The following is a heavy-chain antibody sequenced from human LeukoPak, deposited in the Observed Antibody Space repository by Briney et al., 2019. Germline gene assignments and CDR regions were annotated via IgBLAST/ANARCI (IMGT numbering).Heavy chain of an antibody. CDR1: GGSISSYY. J-gene: IGHJ4*02. V-gene: IGHV4-4*07. CDR3: ARENSGSYREFDY. D-gene: IGHD1-26*01. Sequence: SETLSLTCTVSGGSISSYYWSWIRQPAGKGLEWIGRIYTSGSTNYNASLKSRVSMSVDTSKNQFSLKLSAVTAADTAVFYGARENSGSYREFDYWGQGTLVTVSS. CDR2: IYTSGST.